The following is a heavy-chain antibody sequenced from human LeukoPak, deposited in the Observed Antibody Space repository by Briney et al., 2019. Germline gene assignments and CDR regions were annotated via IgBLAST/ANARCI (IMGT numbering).Heavy chain of an antibody. D-gene: IGHD2-8*01. V-gene: IGHV6-1*01. J-gene: IGHJ4*02. CDR3: ARDLGNTGWYTFDF. CDR2: TYYRSKWYY. CDR1: GDSVSSKNGA. Sequence: SQTLSVTCAISGDSVSSKNGAWNWIRQSPSRGLEWLGRTYYRSKWYYDYAVSVQGRITIDPDTSRNEFSLQLSSVPPEDTAVYSCARDLGNTGWYTFDFWGQGILVTVSS.